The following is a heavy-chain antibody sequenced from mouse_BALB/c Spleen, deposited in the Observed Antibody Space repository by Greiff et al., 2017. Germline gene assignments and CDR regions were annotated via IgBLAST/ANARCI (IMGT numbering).Heavy chain of an antibody. CDR3: ASWAY. Sequence: VKLMESGPGLVKPSQSLSLTCTVTGYSITSDYAWNWIRQFPGNKLEWMGYISYSGSTSYNPSLKSRISITRDTSKNQFFLQLNSVTTEDTATYYCASWAYWGQGTLVTVSA. V-gene: IGHV3-2*02. J-gene: IGHJ3*01. CDR2: ISYSGST. CDR1: GYSITSDYA.